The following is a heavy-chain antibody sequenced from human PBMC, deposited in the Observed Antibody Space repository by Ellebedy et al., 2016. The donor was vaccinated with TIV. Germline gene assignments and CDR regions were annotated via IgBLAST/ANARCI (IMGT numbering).Heavy chain of an antibody. J-gene: IGHJ6*02. CDR2: INPSGGSA. Sequence: AASVKVSCKASGYTLTSYHMHWVRQAPGQGLEWMAIINPSGGSATYAQKFQGRVIMTRDTSTSTVYMELSSLRSEDTAVYYCARGLKPEKDIWSGPVYYYYYGMDVWGQGTTVTVFS. CDR1: GYTLTSYH. D-gene: IGHD3-3*01. CDR3: ARGLKPEKDIWSGPVYYYYYGMDV. V-gene: IGHV1-46*01.